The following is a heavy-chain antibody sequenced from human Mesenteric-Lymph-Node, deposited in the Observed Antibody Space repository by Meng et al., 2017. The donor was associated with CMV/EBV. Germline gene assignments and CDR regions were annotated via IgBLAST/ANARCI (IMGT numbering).Heavy chain of an antibody. CDR2: INPNSGGT. CDR3: AKVNFYDNRRLPSAAFNI. V-gene: IGHV1-2*02. CDR1: GYTFTGYY. J-gene: IGHJ3*02. Sequence: ASVKVSCKASGYTFTGYYMHWVRQAPGQGLEWMGWINPNSGGTNYAQKFQGRVTMTRDTSISTAYMELSRLRSDDTAVYYCAKVNFYDNRRLPSAAFNIWGPGTTVTVSS. D-gene: IGHD3-22*01.